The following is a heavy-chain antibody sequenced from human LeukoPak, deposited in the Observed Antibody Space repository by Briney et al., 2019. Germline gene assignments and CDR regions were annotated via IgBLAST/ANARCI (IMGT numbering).Heavy chain of an antibody. D-gene: IGHD6-19*01. CDR3: ARQEGSGWYFDS. Sequence: SETLSLTCTVSGGSISSSNYYWGWIRQPPGKGLEWIGNIYYSGTTYYKSSLKSRVTISVDTSKNQFSLKLSSVTAADTAVYYCARQEGSGWYFDSWGQGTLVTVSS. CDR2: IYYSGTT. V-gene: IGHV4-39*01. CDR1: GGSISSSNYY. J-gene: IGHJ4*02.